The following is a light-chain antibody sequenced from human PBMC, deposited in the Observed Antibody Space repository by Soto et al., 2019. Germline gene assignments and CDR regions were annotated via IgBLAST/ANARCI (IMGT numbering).Light chain of an antibody. V-gene: IGKV3-20*01. Sequence: EIVLTQSPGILSLSPGERATLSCRASQSVSSSYLAWYQQKPGQAPRLLIYGASSRATGIPDRFSGSGSGTDFTLTISSLQSEDFAEYHCQQYNNWPQTFGQGTKVDIK. J-gene: IGKJ1*01. CDR1: QSVSSSY. CDR2: GAS. CDR3: QQYNNWPQT.